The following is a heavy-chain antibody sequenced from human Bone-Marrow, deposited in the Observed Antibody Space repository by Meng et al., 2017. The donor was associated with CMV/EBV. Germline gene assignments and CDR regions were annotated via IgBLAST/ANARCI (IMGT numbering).Heavy chain of an antibody. D-gene: IGHD2-2*02. CDR2: IYYSGST. Sequence: GSLRLSCTVSGGSISSSSYYWGWIRQPPGKGLEWIGSIYYSGSTYYNPSLKSRVTISVDKSKNQFSLKLSSVTAADTAVYYCARRRGYCSSTSCYTFDYWGQGTLVTVSS. CDR3: ARRRGYCSSTSCYTFDY. J-gene: IGHJ4*02. CDR1: GGSISSSSYY. V-gene: IGHV4-39*07.